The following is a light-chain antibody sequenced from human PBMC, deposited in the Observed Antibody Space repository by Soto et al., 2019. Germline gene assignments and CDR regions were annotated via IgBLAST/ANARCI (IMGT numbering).Light chain of an antibody. CDR2: LGS. CDR1: QSLLHSNGYNY. CDR3: MQDLQSPKT. J-gene: IGKJ1*01. Sequence: DIVLTQSPVSLPVTPGEPASISCSSSQSLLHSNGYNYLDWFLQKPGQSPQLLISLGSNRASGVPDRFSGSGSGTDFTLKISRVEAEDVGVYYCMQDLQSPKTFGQGTKVEIK. V-gene: IGKV2-28*01.